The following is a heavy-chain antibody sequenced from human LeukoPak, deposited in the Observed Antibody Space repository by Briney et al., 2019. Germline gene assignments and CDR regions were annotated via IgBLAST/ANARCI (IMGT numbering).Heavy chain of an antibody. Sequence: SETLSLTCTVSGYSISSGYYWGWIRQPPGKGLGWFGIIYHSGSTYYNPSLKSRFTISVDNSKNQFSLKLNSVTAADTAVYYCARENGGSYFFDYWGQGTLVTVSS. D-gene: IGHD1-26*01. J-gene: IGHJ4*02. CDR1: GYSISSGYY. CDR2: IYHSGST. CDR3: ARENGGSYFFDY. V-gene: IGHV4-38-2*02.